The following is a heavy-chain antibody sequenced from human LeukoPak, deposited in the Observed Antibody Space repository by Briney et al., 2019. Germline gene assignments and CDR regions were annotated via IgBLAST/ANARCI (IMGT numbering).Heavy chain of an antibody. Sequence: PGASVKVSCKASGYTFTGYYMHWVRQAPGQGLEWMGWINPNSGGTNYAQKFQGRVTMTRDTSISTAYMDLSRLRSDDTAVYYCASYSGSYSSDFDYGGQGTLVTVSS. CDR1: GYTFTGYY. CDR3: ASYSGSYSSDFDY. CDR2: INPNSGGT. J-gene: IGHJ4*02. V-gene: IGHV1-2*02. D-gene: IGHD1-26*01.